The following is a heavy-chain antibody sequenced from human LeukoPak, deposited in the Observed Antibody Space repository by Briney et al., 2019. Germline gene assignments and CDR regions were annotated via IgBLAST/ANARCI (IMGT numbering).Heavy chain of an antibody. CDR1: GGSLSGYY. V-gene: IGHV4-34*01. CDR3: ARGLAVGGSSGWYVWFDP. CDR2: INHSGST. J-gene: IGHJ5*02. D-gene: IGHD6-19*01. Sequence: SETLSLTYAVYGGSLSGYYWSWIRQPPGKGLEWIGEINHSGSTNYNPSLKSRVTISVDTSKNQFSLKLSSVTAADTAVYYCARGLAVGGSSGWYVWFDPWGQGTLVTVSS.